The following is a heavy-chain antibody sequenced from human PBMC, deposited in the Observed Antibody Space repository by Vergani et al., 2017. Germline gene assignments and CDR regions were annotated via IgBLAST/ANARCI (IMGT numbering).Heavy chain of an antibody. Sequence: QVQLVQSGAEVKKPGSSVKVSCKASGGTFSSYTISWVRQAPGQGLEWMGRSIPNLGIANYAQKFQGIVTITAEKSTSTAYMELSSLRSEDTAVYYCARRGHCGSFELDYWGQGTLVTVSS. CDR2: SIPNLGIA. D-gene: IGHD2-2*01. J-gene: IGHJ4*02. CDR3: ARRGHCGSFELDY. V-gene: IGHV1-69*02. CDR1: GGTFSSYT.